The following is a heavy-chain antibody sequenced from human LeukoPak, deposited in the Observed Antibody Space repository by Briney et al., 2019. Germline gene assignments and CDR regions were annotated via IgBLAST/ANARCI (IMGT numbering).Heavy chain of an antibody. V-gene: IGHV4-39*01. CDR1: GGSISSSSYW. CDR2: IYYSGQT. Sequence: PSETLSLTCTVSGGSISSSSYWWGWIRQPQGKGLEWIGSIYYSGQTYYNPSLKSRVTISVDTPKNQFSLKLTSVNAADTAVYHCARQVGDGRWYFDYWGQGTLVTVSS. CDR3: ARQVGDGRWYFDY. D-gene: IGHD4-23*01. J-gene: IGHJ4*02.